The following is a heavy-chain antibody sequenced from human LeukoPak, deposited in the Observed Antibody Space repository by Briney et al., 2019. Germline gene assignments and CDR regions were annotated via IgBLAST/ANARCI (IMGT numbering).Heavy chain of an antibody. J-gene: IGHJ4*02. Sequence: GGSLRLSCAASGFTVSSNYMSWVRQAPGKGLEWVSVIYSGGSTYYADSVKGRFTISRDNSKNTLYLQMNSLRAEDTAVYYCAKDGVRAVAGRGFDYWGQGTLVTVSS. D-gene: IGHD6-19*01. V-gene: IGHV3-66*01. CDR3: AKDGVRAVAGRGFDY. CDR2: IYSGGST. CDR1: GFTVSSNY.